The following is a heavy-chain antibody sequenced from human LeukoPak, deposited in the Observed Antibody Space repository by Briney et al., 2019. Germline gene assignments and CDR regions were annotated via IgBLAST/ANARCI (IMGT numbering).Heavy chain of an antibody. Sequence: PGGSLRLSCAASGFTLRSYTMNWVRQAPGKGLDCVSSITSSTIYIYYADSVKCRFTISRDNAKNSLSLQVNSLRVEDTTVYYCARDGWVDYWGQGTLVTVSS. V-gene: IGHV3-21*01. D-gene: IGHD2-2*03. CDR2: ITSSTIYI. CDR1: GFTLRSYT. CDR3: ARDGWVDY. J-gene: IGHJ4*02.